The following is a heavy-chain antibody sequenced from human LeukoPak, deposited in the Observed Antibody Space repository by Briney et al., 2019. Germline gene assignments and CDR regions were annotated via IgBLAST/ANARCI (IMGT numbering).Heavy chain of an antibody. CDR2: IKEDGSEK. Sequence: GGSLRLSCAASGFTFNNYWMSWVRQAPGKGLEWVANIKEDGSEKNYVDSVKGRFTISRDNAKNSLYLQMNSLRAEDTAVYYCAELGITMIGGVWGKGTTVTISS. V-gene: IGHV3-7*01. J-gene: IGHJ6*04. D-gene: IGHD3-10*02. CDR1: GFTFNNYW. CDR3: AELGITMIGGV.